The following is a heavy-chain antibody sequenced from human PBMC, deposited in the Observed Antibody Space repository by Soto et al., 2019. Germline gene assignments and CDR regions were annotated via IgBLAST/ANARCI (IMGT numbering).Heavy chain of an antibody. CDR2: VSPGGDVS. D-gene: IGHD7-27*01. V-gene: IGHV3-23*01. J-gene: IGHJ3*01. Sequence: SHSCSVAEGTFSSFVVNRVSKKPGKGLEWVSTVSPGGDVSHYTDSVKGRFTISRDNSRRTLHLQMDSLRAEDAAVYFCVRRAITATANWGVLAVRGQGTVVPVSS. CDR1: EGTFSSFV. CDR3: VRRAITATANWGVLAV.